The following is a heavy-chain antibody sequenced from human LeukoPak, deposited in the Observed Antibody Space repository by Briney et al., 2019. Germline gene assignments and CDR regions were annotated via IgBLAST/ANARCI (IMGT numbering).Heavy chain of an antibody. V-gene: IGHV3-23*01. CDR3: AKSSHFAN. D-gene: IGHD6-6*01. CDR2: ISRTTGTT. J-gene: IGHJ4*02. Sequence: PGGSLRLSCAASGFTFSDNAMSWVRQAPGKGLEWVSTISRTTGTTYYADSVKGRFTISRDNSKNTVSLQVNSLIAEDTAVYFCAKSSHFANCGQGTLVTVSS. CDR1: GFTFSDNA.